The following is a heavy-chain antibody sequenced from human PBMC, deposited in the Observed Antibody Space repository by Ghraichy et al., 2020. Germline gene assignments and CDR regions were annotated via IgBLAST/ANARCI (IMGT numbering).Heavy chain of an antibody. Sequence: GGSLRLSCAASGFAFSSHWMNWVRQAPGKGLEWVANINQDGTEKYYVDSVKGRFTISRDNPKNSLYLQMNSLRAEDTAVYYCARGPEHQLLNNGFDPWGQGTLVTVSS. J-gene: IGHJ5*02. CDR1: GFAFSSHW. V-gene: IGHV3-7*03. D-gene: IGHD1-26*01. CDR2: INQDGTEK. CDR3: ARGPEHQLLNNGFDP.